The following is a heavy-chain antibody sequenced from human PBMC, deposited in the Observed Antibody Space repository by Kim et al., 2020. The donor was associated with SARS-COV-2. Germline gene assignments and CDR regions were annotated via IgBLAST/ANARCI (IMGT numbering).Heavy chain of an antibody. V-gene: IGHV4-34*01. CDR1: GGSFSGYY. Sequence: SETLSLTCAVYGGSFSGYYWSWIRQPPGKGLEWIGEINHSGSTNYNPSLKSRVTISVDTSKNQFSLKLSSVTAADTAVYYCARLTNMRGYSGYDLKKSPYYYYYMDVWGKGTTVTVSS. CDR2: INHSGST. CDR3: ARLTNMRGYSGYDLKKSPYYYYYMDV. D-gene: IGHD5-12*01. J-gene: IGHJ6*03.